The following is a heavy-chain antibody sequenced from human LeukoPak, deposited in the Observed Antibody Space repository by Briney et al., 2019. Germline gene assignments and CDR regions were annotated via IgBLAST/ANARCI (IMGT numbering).Heavy chain of an antibody. CDR1: GYTFTGYY. V-gene: IGHV1-2*02. D-gene: IGHD2-2*02. CDR3: ARSYCSSTSCHNYFDY. CDR2: INPNSGGT. Sequence: GASVKVSCKASGYTFTGYYMHWVRQAPGQGLEWRGWINPNSGGTNYAQKFQGRVTMTRDTSISTAYMELSRLRSDDTAVYYCARSYCSSTSCHNYFDYWGQGTLVTVSS. J-gene: IGHJ4*02.